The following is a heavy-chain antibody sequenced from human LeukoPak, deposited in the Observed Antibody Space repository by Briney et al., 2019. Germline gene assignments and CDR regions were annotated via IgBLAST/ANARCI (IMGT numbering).Heavy chain of an antibody. CDR2: ISSSSSYI. J-gene: IGHJ4*02. CDR1: GFTSISYS. Sequence: PGGSLSPSLAASGFTSISYSMNGVAQAPGKGRDGVSSISSSSSYIYYADSVKGRFTISRDNAKNSLYLQMNSLRAEDAAVYYCARGEYYYGLDYWGQGTLVTVSS. V-gene: IGHV3-21*01. D-gene: IGHD3-10*01. CDR3: ARGEYYYGLDY.